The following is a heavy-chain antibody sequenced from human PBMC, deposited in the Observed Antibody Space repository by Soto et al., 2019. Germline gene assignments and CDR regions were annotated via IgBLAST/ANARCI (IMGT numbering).Heavy chain of an antibody. Sequence: SVKVSCKASGGTFSSYAISWVRQAPGQGLEWMGGIIPIFGTANYAQKFQGRVTITADESTSTAYMELSSLRSEDTAVYYCAREVGTTRQLDYWGQGTLVTVSS. CDR1: GGTFSSYA. CDR2: IIPIFGTA. D-gene: IGHD1-26*01. J-gene: IGHJ4*02. V-gene: IGHV1-69*13. CDR3: AREVGTTRQLDY.